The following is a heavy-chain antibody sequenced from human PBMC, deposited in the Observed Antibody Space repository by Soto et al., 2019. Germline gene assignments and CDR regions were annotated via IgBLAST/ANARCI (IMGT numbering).Heavy chain of an antibody. CDR3: TTDAVGYYGSGSYCYYYYGMDV. CDR1: GFTFSNAW. D-gene: IGHD3-10*01. CDR2: IKSKTDGGTT. V-gene: IGHV3-15*01. J-gene: IGHJ6*02. Sequence: GGSLRLSCAASGFTFSNAWMSWVRQAPGKGLEWVGRIKSKTDGGTTDYAAPVKGRFTISRDDSKNTLYLQMNSLKTEDTAVYYCTTDAVGYYGSGSYCYYYYGMDVWGQGTTVTVSS.